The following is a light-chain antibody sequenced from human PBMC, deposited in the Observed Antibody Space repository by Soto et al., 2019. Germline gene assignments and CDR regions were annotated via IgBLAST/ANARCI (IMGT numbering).Light chain of an antibody. CDR2: AAS. CDR1: QGISSY. Sequence: AIRMTQSPSSLSESTGDRVTITCRASQGISSYLAWYQQKPGKAPKLLIYAASTLQSGVPSRFSGSGSGTDFTLTISCLQSEDFATYYCQQYYSYPRTFGGGTKVEIK. V-gene: IGKV1-8*01. CDR3: QQYYSYPRT. J-gene: IGKJ4*01.